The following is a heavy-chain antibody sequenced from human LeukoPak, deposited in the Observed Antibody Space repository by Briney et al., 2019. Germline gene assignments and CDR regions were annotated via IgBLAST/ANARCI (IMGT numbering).Heavy chain of an antibody. CDR1: GYTFTGYY. D-gene: IGHD4-23*01. Sequence: SVKVSCKASGYTFTGYYMHWVRQAPGQGLEWMGWISAYNGNTNYAQKLQGRVTMTRNTSISTAYMELSSLRSEDTAVYYCARVSYGGNPYWGQGTLVTVSS. V-gene: IGHV1-2*02. CDR3: ARVSYGGNPY. J-gene: IGHJ4*02. CDR2: ISAYNGNT.